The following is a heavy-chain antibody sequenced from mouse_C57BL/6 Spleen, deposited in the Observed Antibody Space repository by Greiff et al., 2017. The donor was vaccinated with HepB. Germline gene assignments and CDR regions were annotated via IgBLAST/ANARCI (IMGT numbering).Heavy chain of an antibody. CDR3: ARGFITSVADH. CDR1: GYTFPSYC. CDR2: IHPSDSDT. Sequence: VKLQQPGAELVKPGASVKVSCKASGYTFPSYCMHWVKQRPGQGLEWIGRIHPSDSDTNYNQKFKGKATLTVDKSSSPAYMQLSSLTSEVSAVYCGARGFITSVADHWGQRTTLTVSS. J-gene: IGHJ2*01. V-gene: IGHV1-74*01. D-gene: IGHD1-1*01.